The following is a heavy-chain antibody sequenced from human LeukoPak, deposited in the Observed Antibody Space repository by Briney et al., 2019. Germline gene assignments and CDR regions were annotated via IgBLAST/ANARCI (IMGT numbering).Heavy chain of an antibody. V-gene: IGHV4-34*01. J-gene: IGHJ4*02. Sequence: PSETLSLTCAVYGGSLSGYYWSWIRQPPGKGLEWIGEINHSGSTNYNPSLKSRVTISVDTSKNQFSLKLSSVTAADTAVYYCARENPGEIWGQGTLVTVSS. CDR2: INHSGST. D-gene: IGHD1-14*01. CDR3: ARENPGEI. CDR1: GGSLSGYY.